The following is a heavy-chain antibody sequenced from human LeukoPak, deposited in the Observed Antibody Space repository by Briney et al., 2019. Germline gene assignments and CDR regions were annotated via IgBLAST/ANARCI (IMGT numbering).Heavy chain of an antibody. CDR1: GFTFSSYD. CDR2: IGAAGDT. V-gene: IGHV3-13*01. J-gene: IGHJ6*03. Sequence: GGSLRLSCAASGFTFSSYDMHWARQATGKGLEWVSAIGAAGDTYYPGSVKGRFTISRENAKNSLYLQMNSLRDGDTAVYYCARGDSSYYYMDVWGKGTTVTVSS. D-gene: IGHD3-22*01. CDR3: ARGDSSYYYMDV.